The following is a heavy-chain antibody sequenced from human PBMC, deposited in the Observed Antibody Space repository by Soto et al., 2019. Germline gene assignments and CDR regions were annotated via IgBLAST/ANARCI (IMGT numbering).Heavy chain of an antibody. J-gene: IGHJ4*02. V-gene: IGHV4-61*01. CDR2: IYYSGST. D-gene: IGHD6-19*01. Sequence: QVQLQESGPGLVKPSETLSLTCTVSGGSVSSGSYYWSWIRQPPGKGLEWIGYIYYSGSTNYKPSLQSRITISVDTSKNQFSLKLRSVTAADTAVSSCARGSKQWLIPYWGQGTLVTVSS. CDR3: ARGSKQWLIPY. CDR1: GGSVSSGSYY.